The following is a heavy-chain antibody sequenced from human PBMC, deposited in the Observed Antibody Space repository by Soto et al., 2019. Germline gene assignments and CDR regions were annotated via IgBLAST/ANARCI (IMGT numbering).Heavy chain of an antibody. J-gene: IGHJ4*02. D-gene: IGHD4-17*01. Sequence: SETLSLTCAVYGGSFSGYYWSWIRQPPGKGLEWIGEINHSGSTNYNPSLKSRVTISVDTSKNQFSLKLSSVTAADTAVYYCVWGLDYGPDWGQGTLVTVSS. CDR1: GGSFSGYY. V-gene: IGHV4-34*01. CDR3: VWGLDYGPD. CDR2: INHSGST.